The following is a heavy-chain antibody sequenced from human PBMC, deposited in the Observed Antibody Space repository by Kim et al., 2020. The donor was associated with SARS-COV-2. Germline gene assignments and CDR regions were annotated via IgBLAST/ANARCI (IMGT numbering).Heavy chain of an antibody. V-gene: IGHV1-8*01. CDR3: ARADSSGYLTYYYYYYMDV. Sequence: ASVKVSCKASGYTFTSYDINWVRQATGQGLEWMGWMNPNSGNTGYAQKFQGRVTMTRNTSISTAYMELSSLRSEDTAVYYCARADSSGYLTYYYYYYMDVWGKGTTVTVSS. J-gene: IGHJ6*03. CDR1: GYTFTSYD. CDR2: MNPNSGNT. D-gene: IGHD3-22*01.